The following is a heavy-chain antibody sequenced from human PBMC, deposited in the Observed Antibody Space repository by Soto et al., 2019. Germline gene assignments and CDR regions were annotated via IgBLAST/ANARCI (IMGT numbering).Heavy chain of an antibody. J-gene: IGHJ4*02. Sequence: EVQLVESGGGLVQPGGSLRLSCAASGFTFSDHYMDWVRQAPGKGLEWVGRSKNKADSYTTEYAASVKGRFTISRDGSKNSLFLQMHSLKTEDPAVYYCTVWGSGNDFGAAWGQGILVTVSS. V-gene: IGHV3-72*01. CDR2: SKNKADSYTT. CDR1: GFTFSDHY. CDR3: TVWGSGNDFGAA. D-gene: IGHD3-10*01.